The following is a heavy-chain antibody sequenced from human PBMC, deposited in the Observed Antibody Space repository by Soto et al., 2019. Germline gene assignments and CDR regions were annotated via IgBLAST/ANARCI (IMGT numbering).Heavy chain of an antibody. Sequence: EVQLVESGGGLVQPGGSLKLSCAASGFTFSGSAMHWVRQASGKGLEWVGRIRSKANSYAKADAASGKGRCTIYRDESKNTGYLEMNSLPTDDTAVYYCTSREAVSTQGKDYWGQGTLVTVSS. CDR2: IRSKANSYAK. CDR1: GFTFSGSA. CDR3: TSREAVSTQGKDY. V-gene: IGHV3-73*01. J-gene: IGHJ4*02. D-gene: IGHD6-19*01.